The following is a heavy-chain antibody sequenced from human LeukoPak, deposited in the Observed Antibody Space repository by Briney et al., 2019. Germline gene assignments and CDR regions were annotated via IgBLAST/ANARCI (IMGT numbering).Heavy chain of an antibody. D-gene: IGHD3-22*01. J-gene: IGHJ3*02. CDR2: IIPIFGTA. V-gene: IGHV1-69*13. CDR3: ARGKSVVIITKDGAFDI. CDR1: GGTFSSYA. Sequence: SVTVSCKASGGTFSSYAISWVRQAPGQGLEWMGGIIPIFGTANYAQKFQGRVTITADESTSTAYMELSSLRSEDTAVYYCARGKSVVIITKDGAFDIWGQGTMVTVSS.